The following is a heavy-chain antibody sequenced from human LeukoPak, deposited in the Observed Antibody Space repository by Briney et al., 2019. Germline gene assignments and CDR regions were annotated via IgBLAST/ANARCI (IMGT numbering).Heavy chain of an antibody. CDR2: ISGSGGST. D-gene: IGHD1-26*01. CDR3: AKAFGSRWELLTLDAFDI. V-gene: IGHV3-23*01. J-gene: IGHJ3*02. CDR1: GFTFSSYA. Sequence: GGSLRLSCAASGFTFSSYAMSWVRQAPGKGPEWVSAISGSGGSTYYADSVKGRFTISRDNSKNTLYLQMNSLRAEDTAVYYCAKAFGSRWELLTLDAFDIWGQGTMVTVSS.